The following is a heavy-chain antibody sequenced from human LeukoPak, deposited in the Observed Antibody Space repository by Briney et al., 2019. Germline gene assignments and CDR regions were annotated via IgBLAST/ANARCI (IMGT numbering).Heavy chain of an antibody. D-gene: IGHD1-26*01. Sequence: PGGSLRLSCVGSGFTFSTYGMHWVRQAPGKGLEWVALISYDGRKTYYADSVKGRFTISRDISKNTLYLQMNSLRTEDTAVYHCARDGVGVRCCFDYWVQGTLVTVSS. CDR2: ISYDGRKT. V-gene: IGHV3-30*04. J-gene: IGHJ4*02. CDR1: GFTFSTYG. CDR3: ARDGVGVRCCFDY.